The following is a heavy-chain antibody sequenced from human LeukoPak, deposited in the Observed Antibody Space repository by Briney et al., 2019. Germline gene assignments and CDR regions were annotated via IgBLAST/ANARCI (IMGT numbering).Heavy chain of an antibody. CDR2: ISYDGSNK. CDR3: ARSSIAARGVYYYYYMDV. J-gene: IGHJ6*03. CDR1: GFTFSSYA. V-gene: IGHV3-30-3*01. Sequence: GGSLRLSCAASGFTFSSYAMHWVRQAPGKGLEWVAVISYDGSNKYYADSVKGRFTISRDNSKNTLYLQMNSLRAEDTAVYYCARSSIAARGVYYYYYMDVWGKGTTVTVSS. D-gene: IGHD6-6*01.